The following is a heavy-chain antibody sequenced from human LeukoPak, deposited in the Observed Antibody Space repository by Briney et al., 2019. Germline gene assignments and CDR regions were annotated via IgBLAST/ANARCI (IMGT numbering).Heavy chain of an antibody. CDR2: IIPILGIA. D-gene: IGHD3-3*01. V-gene: IGHV1-69*04. CDR3: ARDSKPSRFLEWLFDNWFDP. J-gene: IGHJ5*02. Sequence: SVNVSCKASGGTFSSYAISWVRQAPGQGLEWMGRIIPILGIANYAQKFQGRVTITADKSTSTAYMELSSLRSEDTAVYYCARDSKPSRFLEWLFDNWFDPWGQGTLITVSS. CDR1: GGTFSSYA.